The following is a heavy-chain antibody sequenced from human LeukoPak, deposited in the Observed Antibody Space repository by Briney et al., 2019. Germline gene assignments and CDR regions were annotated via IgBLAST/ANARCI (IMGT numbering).Heavy chain of an antibody. CDR3: ARVYCSSTSCSTYYYYYGMDV. D-gene: IGHD2-2*01. CDR1: GYTFTVYY. V-gene: IGHV1-2*02. CDR2: INPNSGGT. Sequence: ASVTVSFKASGYTFTVYYMHWVRQAPGQGLAWVGWINPNSGGTNYAQKFQGRVTMTRDTSISTAYMELSRLRSDDTAVYYCARVYCSSTSCSTYYYYYGMDVWGQGTTVTVSS. J-gene: IGHJ6*02.